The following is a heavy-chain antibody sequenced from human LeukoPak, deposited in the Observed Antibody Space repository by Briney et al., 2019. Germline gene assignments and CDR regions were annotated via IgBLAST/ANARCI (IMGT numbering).Heavy chain of an antibody. V-gene: IGHV1-3*01. J-gene: IGHJ3*01. CDR2: INAGNGNT. Sequence: GASVKVSCKASGYTFTSYAMHWVRQAPGQRLEWMGWINAGNGNTKYSQKFQGRVTITRDTSASTAYMELSSLRSEDTAVYYCARDPYVSALFLRCQGYWGQGTMVTVSS. CDR3: ARDPYVSALFLRCQGY. CDR1: GYTFTSYA. D-gene: IGHD4-17*01.